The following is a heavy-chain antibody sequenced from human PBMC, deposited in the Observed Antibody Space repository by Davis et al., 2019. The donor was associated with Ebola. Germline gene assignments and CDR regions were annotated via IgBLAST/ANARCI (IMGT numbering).Heavy chain of an antibody. CDR3: ARGNYGDYIVLYYYNMDV. Sequence: MPSETLSLTCTVSGGSISSSSYYWGWIRQPPGKGLEWIGSIYYSGSTYYNPSLKSRVTISVDKSKNQFSLKLSSVTAADTAVYYCARGNYGDYIVLYYYNMDVWGQGTTVTVSS. J-gene: IGHJ6*02. CDR2: IYYSGST. V-gene: IGHV4-39*02. D-gene: IGHD4-17*01. CDR1: GGSISSSSYY.